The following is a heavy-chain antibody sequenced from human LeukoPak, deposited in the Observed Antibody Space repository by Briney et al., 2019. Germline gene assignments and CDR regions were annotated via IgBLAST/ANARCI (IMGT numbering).Heavy chain of an antibody. Sequence: SVKVSCKASGGTFSSYAISWVRQAPGQGLEWVGGIIPIFGTANYAQKFQGRVTITADESTSTAYMELSSLRSEDTAVYYCARGAYYGSGSYYFGVQYYYMDVWGKGTTVTVS. CDR1: GGTFSSYA. CDR2: IIPIFGTA. D-gene: IGHD3-10*01. V-gene: IGHV1-69*13. CDR3: ARGAYYGSGSYYFGVQYYYMDV. J-gene: IGHJ6*03.